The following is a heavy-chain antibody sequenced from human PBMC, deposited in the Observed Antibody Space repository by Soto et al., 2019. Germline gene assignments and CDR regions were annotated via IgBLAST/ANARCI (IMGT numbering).Heavy chain of an antibody. CDR1: GYSFTSYW. Sequence: PGESLKISCKGSGYSFTSYWIGWVRQMPGKGLEWMGIIYPGDSDTRYSPSFQGQVTISADKSISTAYLQWSSLKASDTAMYYCARHDSSGWYTYGMDVWGQGTTVTVSS. V-gene: IGHV5-51*01. CDR3: ARHDSSGWYTYGMDV. J-gene: IGHJ6*02. D-gene: IGHD6-19*01. CDR2: IYPGDSDT.